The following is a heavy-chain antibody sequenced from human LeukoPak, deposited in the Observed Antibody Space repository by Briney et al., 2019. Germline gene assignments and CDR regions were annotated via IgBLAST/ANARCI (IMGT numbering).Heavy chain of an antibody. J-gene: IGHJ3*02. D-gene: IGHD6-19*01. Sequence: ETLSLTCTVSGDSITTYYWSWVRQAPGKGLEWVSAISGSGGSTYYADSVKGRFTISRDNSKNTLYLQMNSLRAEDTAVYYCAKSPGSGWSDAFDIWGQGTMVTVSS. CDR2: ISGSGGST. V-gene: IGHV3-23*01. CDR3: AKSPGSGWSDAFDI. CDR1: GDSITTYY.